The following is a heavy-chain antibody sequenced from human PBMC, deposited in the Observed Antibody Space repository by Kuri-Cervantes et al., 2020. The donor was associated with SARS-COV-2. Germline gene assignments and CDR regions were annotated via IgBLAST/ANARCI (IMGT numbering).Heavy chain of an antibody. Sequence: GESLKISCAASGFSFSAYGMYWVRQAPGKGLEWVAFIEYDGSSKYYADSVTGRFTVSRDNSKNTLFLHMDSLRGEDTAVYYCAKVGQQLVPDWFDPWGQGTLVTVSS. CDR2: IEYDGSSK. V-gene: IGHV3-30*02. CDR1: GFSFSAYG. D-gene: IGHD6-13*01. CDR3: AKVGQQLVPDWFDP. J-gene: IGHJ5*02.